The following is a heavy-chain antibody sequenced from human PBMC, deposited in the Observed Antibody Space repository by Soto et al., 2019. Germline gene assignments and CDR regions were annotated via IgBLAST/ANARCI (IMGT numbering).Heavy chain of an antibody. CDR2: ISWNSGSI. V-gene: IGHV3-9*01. J-gene: IGHJ4*02. CDR1: GFTFDDYA. D-gene: IGHD6-13*01. Sequence: GGSLRLSCAASGFTFDDYAMHWVRQAPGKGLEWVSGISWNSGSIGYADSVKGRFTISRDNAKNSLDLLMNGLRAEDTALYYCAKDTAIAAAGTWFDYWGQGTRVTAAS. CDR3: AKDTAIAAAGTWFDY.